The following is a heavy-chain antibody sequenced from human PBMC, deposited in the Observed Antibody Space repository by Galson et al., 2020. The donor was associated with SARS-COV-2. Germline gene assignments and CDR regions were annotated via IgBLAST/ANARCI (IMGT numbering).Heavy chain of an antibody. V-gene: IGHV3-30*01. CDR2: ISYDGSNK. CDR1: GFTFSIYA. Sequence: SCAASGFTFSIYAMHWVRQAPGKGLEWVAVISYDGSNKYYADSVKGRFTISRDNSKNTLYLQMNSLRAEDTAVYYCAREGGYLDAFDIWGQGTMVTVSS. D-gene: IGHD3-16*02. CDR3: AREGGYLDAFDI. J-gene: IGHJ3*02.